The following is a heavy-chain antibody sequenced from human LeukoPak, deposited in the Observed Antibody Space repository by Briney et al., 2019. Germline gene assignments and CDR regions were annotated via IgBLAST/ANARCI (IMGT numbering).Heavy chain of an antibody. CDR3: ARDHRYAFDN. V-gene: IGHV3-48*01. D-gene: IGHD5-12*01. Sequence: GGSLRLSCAASGFDFIDYSMNWVRQAPGKGLEWISYIGISSGNTKYADSVKGRFTISRDKARNSLYLQMNSLRVEDTAVYYCARDHRYAFDNWGHGTLVTVSS. CDR2: IGISSGNT. J-gene: IGHJ4*01. CDR1: GFDFIDYS.